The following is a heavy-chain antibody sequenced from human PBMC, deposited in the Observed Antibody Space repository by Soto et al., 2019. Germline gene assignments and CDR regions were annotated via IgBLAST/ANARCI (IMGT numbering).Heavy chain of an antibody. CDR2: IYPGDSEI. CDR3: ARLGFPGAIYFDS. V-gene: IGHV5-51*01. CDR1: GYNFTTFW. Sequence: GESLKISCKGSGYNFTTFWIGWVRQMPGKGLEWMGIIYPGDSEIKYSPDFEGQVTISADRSTNTAYLQWRSLRASDTAMYYCARLGFPGAIYFDSWGLGTLVTVSS. J-gene: IGHJ4*02.